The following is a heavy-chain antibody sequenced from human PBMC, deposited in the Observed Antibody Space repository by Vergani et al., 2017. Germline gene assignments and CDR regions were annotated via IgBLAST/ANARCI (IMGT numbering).Heavy chain of an antibody. V-gene: IGHV1-69*02. Sequence: QVQLVQSGAEVKKPGSSVKVSCKASGGTFSSYTISWVRQAPGQGLEWMGRILPILGIANYAQKFQGRVTITADKSTSTAYMELSSLRSEDTAVYYCARKYGDSFDYWGQGTLVTVSS. J-gene: IGHJ4*02. CDR3: ARKYGDSFDY. CDR2: ILPILGIA. CDR1: GGTFSSYT. D-gene: IGHD4-17*01.